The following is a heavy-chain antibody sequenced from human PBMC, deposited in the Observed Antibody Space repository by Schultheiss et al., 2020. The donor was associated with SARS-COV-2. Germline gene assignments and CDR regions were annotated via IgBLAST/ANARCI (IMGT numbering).Heavy chain of an antibody. V-gene: IGHV3-30*18. D-gene: IGHD2-2*01. Sequence: GGSLRLSCAASGFTFSSYSMNWVRQAPGKGLEWVAVISYDGSNKYYADSVKGRFTISRDNSKNTLYLQMNSLRAEDTAVYYCAKYLPYVVVPAAIDYWGQGTLVTVSS. CDR1: GFTFSSYS. CDR3: AKYLPYVVVPAAIDY. J-gene: IGHJ4*02. CDR2: ISYDGSNK.